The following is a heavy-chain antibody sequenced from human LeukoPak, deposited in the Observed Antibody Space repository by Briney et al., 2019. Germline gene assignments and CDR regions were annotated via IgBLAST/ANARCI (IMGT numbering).Heavy chain of an antibody. CDR3: ARLHSSRAEEFDP. Sequence: SETLSLTCTVPGGSISGYYWSWIRQSPGKGLEWIGYIYYTGITAYNPSLGSRVTISVDRSNNQFSLRLTSVTAADTAVYYCARLHSSRAEEFDPWGRGTLVTVSS. J-gene: IGHJ5*02. V-gene: IGHV4-59*01. CDR2: IYYTGIT. CDR1: GGSISGYY.